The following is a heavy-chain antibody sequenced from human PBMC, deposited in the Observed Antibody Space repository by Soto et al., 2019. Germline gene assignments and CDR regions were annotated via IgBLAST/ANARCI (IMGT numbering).Heavy chain of an antibody. V-gene: IGHV1-69*15. D-gene: IGHD5-12*01. J-gene: IGHJ5*02. CDR2: IIPIFGTA. CDR1: GGTFSNYA. CDR3: AKDGGRDGYFGNWFDP. Sequence: QVQLMQSGAEVKKPGSSVKVSCKASGGTFSNYAITWVRQAPGQGLEWLGRIIPIFGTANYAQKFQGRVTITAXXXTXPAYMELSSLRSDDTAVYYCAKDGGRDGYFGNWFDPWGQGTLVTVSS.